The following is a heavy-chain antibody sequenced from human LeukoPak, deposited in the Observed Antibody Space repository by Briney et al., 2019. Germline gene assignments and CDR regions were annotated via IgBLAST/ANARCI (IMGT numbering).Heavy chain of an antibody. J-gene: IGHJ6*03. CDR3: AKDNYGSGSNYYMDV. V-gene: IGHV3-23*01. CDR1: GFTFSSYA. D-gene: IGHD3-10*01. Sequence: GGSLRLSCAASGFTFSSYAMSWVRQAPGKGLEWVSAISGSGGSTYYADSVKGRFTISRDNSKNTLYLQMNSLRAEDTALYYCAKDNYGSGSNYYMDVWGKGTTVTVSS. CDR2: ISGSGGST.